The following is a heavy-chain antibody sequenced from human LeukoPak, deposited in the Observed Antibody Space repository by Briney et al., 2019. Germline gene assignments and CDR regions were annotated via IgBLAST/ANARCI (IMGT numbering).Heavy chain of an antibody. J-gene: IGHJ2*01. V-gene: IGHV4-59*01. CDR3: ARDFRYFDL. Sequence: KSSETLSLTCTVSGGSISSYYWSWIRQPPGKGLEWIGYIYYSGSTNYNPSHKSRVTTSEDTSKNQFSLKLSSVTAADAAVYYCARDFRYFDLWGRGTLVTVSS. CDR2: IYYSGST. CDR1: GGSISSYY.